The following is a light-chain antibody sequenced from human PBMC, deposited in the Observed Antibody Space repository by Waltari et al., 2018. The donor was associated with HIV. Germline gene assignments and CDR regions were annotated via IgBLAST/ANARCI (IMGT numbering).Light chain of an antibody. V-gene: IGLV2-23*03. J-gene: IGLJ2*01. CDR2: EGN. CDR1: SSDVGTYSL. CDR3: SSYTSYSTVL. Sequence: QSALTQPASVSGSPGQSITISCTGRSSDVGTYSLVSWYQHNPGKAPKLMIYEGNKRPSGVSNRVAGSKSANTASLTISGLQAEDEADYYCSSYTSYSTVLFGGGTKLTVL.